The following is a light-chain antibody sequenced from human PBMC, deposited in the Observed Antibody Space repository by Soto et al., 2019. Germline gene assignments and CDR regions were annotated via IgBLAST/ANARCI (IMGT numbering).Light chain of an antibody. J-gene: IGKJ2*01. CDR2: DAS. CDR3: QQYNSYSPYT. V-gene: IGKV1-5*01. Sequence: DIQMTQSPSTLSASVGDRVTITCRASQSISSWLAWYQQKPGKAPKLLIYDASSLESGVPSRFSGSGSGTEFTLTIISLQPDDFANYDCQQYNSYSPYTFGQGTKLEIK. CDR1: QSISSW.